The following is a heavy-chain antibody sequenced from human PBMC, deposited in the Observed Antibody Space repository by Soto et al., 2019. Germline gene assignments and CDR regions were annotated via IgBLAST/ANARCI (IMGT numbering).Heavy chain of an antibody. J-gene: IGHJ6*02. V-gene: IGHV3-30-3*01. CDR1: GFPVSGYS. Sequence: GGSLRLSCAASGFPVSGYSMHWVRQAPGKGLEWVSLISYDGTHKDYADSVKGRFTISGDDSKNTLSLQMNSLRAEDTAVYYCARFYYDSSGFLLSPHYYYYGMDVWGQGTTVTVFS. CDR2: ISYDGTHK. D-gene: IGHD3-22*01. CDR3: ARFYYDSSGFLLSPHYYYYGMDV.